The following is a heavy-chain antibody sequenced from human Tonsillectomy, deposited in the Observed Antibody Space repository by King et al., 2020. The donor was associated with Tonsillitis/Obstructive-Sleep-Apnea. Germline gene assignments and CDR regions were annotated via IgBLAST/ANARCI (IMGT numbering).Heavy chain of an antibody. CDR3: AKDRYRSSSWGIDY. Sequence: HVQLVESGGAVVQPGRSLRLSCAASGFTFSSYGMHWVRQAPGKGLEWVAFISYDGSDKYNADSVKGRFTISRDNSKNTLYLQMNSLRAEDTAVYYCAKDRYRSSSWGIDYWGQGTLVTVSS. CDR1: GFTFSSYG. D-gene: IGHD6-6*01. J-gene: IGHJ4*02. V-gene: IGHV3-30*18. CDR2: ISYDGSDK.